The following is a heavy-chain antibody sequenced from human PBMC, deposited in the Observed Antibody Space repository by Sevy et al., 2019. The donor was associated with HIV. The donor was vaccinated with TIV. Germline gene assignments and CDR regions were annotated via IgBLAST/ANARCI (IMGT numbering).Heavy chain of an antibody. J-gene: IGHJ3*02. CDR3: ASTLTVAGIATGAFDI. CDR1: GYSFTSYW. CDR2: IYPGDSDT. V-gene: IGHV5-51*01. D-gene: IGHD6-25*01. Sequence: GESLKISCKGFGYSFTSYWIGWVRQMPGKGLEWMGIIYPGDSDTRYSPSFQGQVTISADKSISTAYLQWSSLKASDTAMYYCASTLTVAGIATGAFDIWGQGTMVTVSS.